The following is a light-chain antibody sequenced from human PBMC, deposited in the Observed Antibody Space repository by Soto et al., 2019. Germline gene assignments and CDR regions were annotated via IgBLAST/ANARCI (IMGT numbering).Light chain of an antibody. J-gene: IGKJ1*01. CDR1: QSIDRW. V-gene: IGKV1-5*03. CDR2: EAS. CDR3: QQYTSYSAGT. Sequence: DIQMTQSPSTLSASVGDRVIITCRDSQSIDRWLAWFQQKPGKAPDLLIYEASSLESGVPSRFSGSGSGTEFTLTISSLQPDDFATYYCQQYTSYSAGTFGQGTKVEIK.